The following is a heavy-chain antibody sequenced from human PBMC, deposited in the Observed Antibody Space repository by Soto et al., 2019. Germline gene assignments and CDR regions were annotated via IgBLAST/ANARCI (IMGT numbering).Heavy chain of an antibody. CDR3: ARGSRGSGLTYDY. D-gene: IGHD3-10*01. Sequence: ASVKVSCKASGYTFTSYDINWVRQATGQGLEWMGWMNPNSGNTGYAQKYQGRVTMTRNTSISTAYMELSSLRSEDTAVYYCARGSRGSGLTYDYWAQGTLVTVSS. CDR1: GYTFTSYD. CDR2: MNPNSGNT. J-gene: IGHJ4*02. V-gene: IGHV1-8*01.